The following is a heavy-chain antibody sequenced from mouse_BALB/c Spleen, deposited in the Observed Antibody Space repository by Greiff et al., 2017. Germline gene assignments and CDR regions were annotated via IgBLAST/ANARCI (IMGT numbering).Heavy chain of an antibody. J-gene: IGHJ3*01. Sequence: QVQLKQSGAELVRPGTSVKISCKASGYTFTNYWLGWVKQRPGHGLEWIGDIYPGGGYTNYNEKFKGKATLTADTSSSTAFMQLSSLTSEDSAVYFCAKGNGTVLIAYWGQGTLVTVSA. CDR2: IYPGGGYT. V-gene: IGHV1-63*02. D-gene: IGHD2-1*01. CDR3: AKGNGTVLIAY. CDR1: GYTFTNYW.